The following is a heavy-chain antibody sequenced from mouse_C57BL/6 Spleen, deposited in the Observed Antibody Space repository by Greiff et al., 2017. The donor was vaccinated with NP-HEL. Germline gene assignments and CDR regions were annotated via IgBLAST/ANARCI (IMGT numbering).Heavy chain of an antibody. CDR1: GYSITSGYY. D-gene: IGHD1-1*01. CDR2: ISYDGSN. CDR3: ARGGLRDYFDY. J-gene: IGHJ2*01. Sequence: DVKLVESGPGLVKPSQSLSLTCSVTGYSITSGYYWNWIRQFPGNKLEWMGYISYDGSNNYNPSLKNRISITRDTSKNQFFLKLNSVTTEDTATYYCARGGLRDYFDYWGQGTTLTVSS. V-gene: IGHV3-6*01.